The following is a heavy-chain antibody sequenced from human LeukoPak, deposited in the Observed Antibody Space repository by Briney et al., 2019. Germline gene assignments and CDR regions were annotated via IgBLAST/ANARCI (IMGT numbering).Heavy chain of an antibody. J-gene: IGHJ3*02. CDR2: ITGSDGIT. D-gene: IGHD1-1*01. CDR3: ATGGTTGTTSPSRAFDI. CDR1: GFTFSSYA. Sequence: GGSLRLSCTASGFTFSSYAVSWVRQAPGKGLEWVSAITGSDGITYYADSVRGRFTISRDNSKNTLYVQMNSLRAEDTAVYYCATGGTTGTTSPSRAFDIWGQGTMVTVSS. V-gene: IGHV3-23*01.